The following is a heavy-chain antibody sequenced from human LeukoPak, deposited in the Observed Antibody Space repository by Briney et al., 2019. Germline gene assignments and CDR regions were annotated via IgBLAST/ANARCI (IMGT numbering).Heavy chain of an antibody. V-gene: IGHV4-34*01. CDR2: INHSGST. D-gene: IGHD6-13*01. Sequence: PSETLSITCAVYGGSFSGYYWSWIRQPPGKGLEWIGEINHSGSTNYNPSLKSRVTISVDTSKNQFSLKLSSVTAADTAVYYCARVRGIAAAGRRCWFDPWGQGTLVTVSS. CDR3: ARVRGIAAAGRRCWFDP. J-gene: IGHJ5*02. CDR1: GGSFSGYY.